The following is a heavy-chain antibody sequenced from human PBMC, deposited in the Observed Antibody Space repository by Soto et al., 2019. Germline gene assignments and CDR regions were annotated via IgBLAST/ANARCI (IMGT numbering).Heavy chain of an antibody. Sequence: GGSLRLSCSASGFIFSSYAMSWVRQAPGKGLEWVSTITGSGGSTYYADSVKGRFAISRDNSKNTLYLQMDSLRAEDTAVYFCAKDRTTMYDAFDIWGQGTMVTVSS. J-gene: IGHJ3*02. CDR3: AKDRTTMYDAFDI. CDR1: GFIFSSYA. V-gene: IGHV3-23*01. CDR2: ITGSGGST. D-gene: IGHD3-3*01.